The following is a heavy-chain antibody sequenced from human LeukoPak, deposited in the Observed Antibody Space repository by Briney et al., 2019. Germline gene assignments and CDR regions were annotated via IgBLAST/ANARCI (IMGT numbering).Heavy chain of an antibody. V-gene: IGHV3-21*01. Sequence: GGSLRLSCAASGFTFSSYSMNWVRQAPGKGLEWVSSISSSSSYIYYADSVKGRFTISRDNAKNSLYLQMNSLRAEDTAVYYCAKTQYCTDCLAEFDYWGQGTLVTVSS. CDR3: AKTQYCTDCLAEFDY. J-gene: IGHJ4*02. CDR2: ISSSSSYI. CDR1: GFTFSSYS. D-gene: IGHD2-8*02.